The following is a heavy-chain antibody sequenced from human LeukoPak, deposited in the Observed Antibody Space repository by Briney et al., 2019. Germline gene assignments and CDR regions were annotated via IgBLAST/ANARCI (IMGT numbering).Heavy chain of an antibody. Sequence: PSETLSLTCTVSGGSISSHYWSWIRQPPGKGLEWIGYIYYSGSTNYNPSLKSRVTISVDTSKNQFSLKLSSVTAADTAVYYCARAPYYYGSGSYYNYYYGMDVWGQGTTVTVSS. CDR3: ARAPYYYGSGSYYNYYYGMDV. J-gene: IGHJ6*02. CDR1: GGSISSHY. CDR2: IYYSGST. V-gene: IGHV4-59*11. D-gene: IGHD3-10*01.